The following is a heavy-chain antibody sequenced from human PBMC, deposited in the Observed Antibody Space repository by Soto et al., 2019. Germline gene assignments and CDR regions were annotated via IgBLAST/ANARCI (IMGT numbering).Heavy chain of an antibody. D-gene: IGHD4-17*01. J-gene: IGHJ4*02. CDR2: MNPNSGNT. CDR1: GYTFTSYD. CDR3: AMTLNGAAVDY. V-gene: IGHV1-8*01. Sequence: QVQLVQSGAEVKKPGASVKVSCKASGYTFTSYDINWVRQATGQGLEWMGWMNPNSGNTGYAQKFQGRDNLTRKTSISTAYMELSSLRSEDTAGYYLAMTLNGAAVDYWGQATLVTFSS.